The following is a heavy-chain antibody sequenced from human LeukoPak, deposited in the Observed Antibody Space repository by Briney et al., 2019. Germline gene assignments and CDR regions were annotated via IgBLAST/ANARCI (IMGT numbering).Heavy chain of an antibody. V-gene: IGHV1-18*01. D-gene: IGHD2-2*01. CDR3: ARDRIHGVVVPAALNFDY. Sequence: ASVKVSCKASGYTFTSYGISWVRQAPGQGLEWMGWSSAYNGNTNYAQKLQGRVTMTTDTSTSTAYMELRSLRSDDTAVYYCARDRIHGVVVPAALNFDYWGQGTLVTLSS. J-gene: IGHJ4*02. CDR1: GYTFTSYG. CDR2: SSAYNGNT.